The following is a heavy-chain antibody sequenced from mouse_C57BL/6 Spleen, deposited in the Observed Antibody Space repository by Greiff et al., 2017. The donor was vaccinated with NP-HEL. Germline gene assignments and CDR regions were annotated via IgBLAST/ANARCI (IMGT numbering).Heavy chain of an antibody. J-gene: IGHJ2*01. CDR3: TRDSNYGYYFDY. V-gene: IGHV5-9-1*02. Sequence: DVQLQESGEGLVKPGGSLKLSCAASGFTFSSYAMSWVRQTPEKRLEWVAYISSGGDYIYYADTVKGRFTISRDNARNTLYLQMSSLKSEDTAMYYCTRDSNYGYYFDYWGQGTTLTVSS. CDR2: ISSGGDYI. D-gene: IGHD2-5*01. CDR1: GFTFSSYA.